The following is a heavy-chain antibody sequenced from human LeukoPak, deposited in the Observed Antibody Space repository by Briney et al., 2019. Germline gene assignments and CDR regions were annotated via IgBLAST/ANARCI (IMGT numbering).Heavy chain of an antibody. D-gene: IGHD4/OR15-4a*01. CDR1: ALTVVRYC. CDR2: IGSRTGNI. J-gene: IGHJ4*02. CDR3: DTDTEPLDYGDFTNVYY. Sequence: GGSLTLSYAPAALTVVRYCTESVRQAPGKGREWVAFIGSRTGNIYYADSVKGRFSISRDNAKDSVYLQMNSLRADDTAVYYWDTDTEPLDYGDFTNVYYWGRGSLATVSS. V-gene: IGHV3-21*01.